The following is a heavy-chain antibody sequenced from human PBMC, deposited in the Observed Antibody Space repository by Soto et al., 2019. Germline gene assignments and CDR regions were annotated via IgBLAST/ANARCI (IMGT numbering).Heavy chain of an antibody. CDR2: ISAYNGNT. CDR3: ARVLLSSSWQYYFDY. J-gene: IGHJ4*02. Sequence: ASVKVSCKASGYTFTSYGISWVRQAPGQGLEWMGWISAYNGNTNYAQKLQGRVTMTTDTSTSTAYMELRSLRSDDTAVYYCARVLLSSSWQYYFDYWGQVTLVTFSS. V-gene: IGHV1-18*04. D-gene: IGHD6-13*01. CDR1: GYTFTSYG.